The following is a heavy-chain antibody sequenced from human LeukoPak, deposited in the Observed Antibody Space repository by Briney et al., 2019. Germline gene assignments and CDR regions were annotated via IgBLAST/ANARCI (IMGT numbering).Heavy chain of an antibody. CDR3: ARVPDSSGYFDY. J-gene: IGHJ4*02. D-gene: IGHD3-22*01. CDR1: GGTFSSYA. Sequence: GASVKVSCKASGGTFSSYAISWVRQAPGQGLEWMGGITPIFGTANYAQKFQGRVTITADESTSTAYMELSSLRSEDTAVYYCARVPDSSGYFDYWGQGTLVTVSS. CDR2: ITPIFGTA. V-gene: IGHV1-69*13.